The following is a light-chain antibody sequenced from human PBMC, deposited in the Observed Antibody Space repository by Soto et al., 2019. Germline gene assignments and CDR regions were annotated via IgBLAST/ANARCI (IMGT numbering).Light chain of an antibody. CDR2: VNSDGSH. J-gene: IGLJ2*01. CDR3: QTWGSGTLV. CDR1: SGYSSYA. Sequence: QLVLTQSPSASASLGASVKLTCTLSSGYSSYAIAWHQQQPEKGPRYLMKVNSDGSHNKVDVIPDRFSGSVSGAERYLTIASLQSEDEADYYCQTWGSGTLVFGGGTKLTVL. V-gene: IGLV4-69*01.